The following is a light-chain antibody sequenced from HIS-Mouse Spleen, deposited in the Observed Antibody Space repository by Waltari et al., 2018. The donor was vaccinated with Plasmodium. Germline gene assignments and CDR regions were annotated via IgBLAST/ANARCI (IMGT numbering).Light chain of an antibody. J-gene: IGLJ1*01. CDR2: QDS. Sequence: SYELTQPPSVSVSPGQTASITCSGDTLGDKYACWYQQKPGQSPVLVIYQDSTRPSGIPERFSGSNSGNTATLTISGTQAMDEADYYCQAWDSSTDYVFGTGTKVTVL. CDR3: QAWDSSTDYV. V-gene: IGLV3-1*01. CDR1: TLGDKY.